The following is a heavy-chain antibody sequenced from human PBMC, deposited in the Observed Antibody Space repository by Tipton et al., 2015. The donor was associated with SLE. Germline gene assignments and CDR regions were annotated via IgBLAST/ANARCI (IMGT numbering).Heavy chain of an antibody. J-gene: IGHJ4*02. Sequence: GSLRLSCAASGFTFSRNAMSWVRQAPGKGLEWVSAIHGSDDGTQYADSVRGRFTISRDKSKGTLYLQMNSLRAEDTAVYYCARGAPDYYDSSEDFDYWGQGTLVTVSS. CDR3: ARGAPDYYDSSEDFDY. CDR1: GFTFSRNA. CDR2: IHGSDDGT. D-gene: IGHD3-22*01. V-gene: IGHV3-23*01.